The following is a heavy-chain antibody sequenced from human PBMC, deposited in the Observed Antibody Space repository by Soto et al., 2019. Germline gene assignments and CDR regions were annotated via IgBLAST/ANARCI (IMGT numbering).Heavy chain of an antibody. Sequence: EASVKVSCKASGGTFSSYAISWVRQAPGQGLEWMGGIIPIFGTANYAQKFQGRVTITADKSTSTAYMELSSLRSEDTAVYYCARVRYEEQLGRGWDYYYGMDVWGQGTTVTVSS. CDR2: IIPIFGTA. J-gene: IGHJ6*02. D-gene: IGHD6-6*01. CDR1: GGTFSSYA. V-gene: IGHV1-69*06. CDR3: ARVRYEEQLGRGWDYYYGMDV.